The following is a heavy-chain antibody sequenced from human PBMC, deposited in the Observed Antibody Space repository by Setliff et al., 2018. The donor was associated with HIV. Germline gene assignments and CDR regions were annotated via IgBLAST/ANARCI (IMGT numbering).Heavy chain of an antibody. CDR1: GGSMSSGSYS. D-gene: IGHD3-3*01. Sequence: TSETLSLTCSVSGGSMSSGSYSWTWLRQPAGKEPELIGHVYVAGTVIYNPSLASRLTISIVPSKNQFSLDLTSVTAADTGKHYCARARTIGVSAVFFDPWGQGTPVTVSS. CDR3: ARARTIGVSAVFFDP. CDR2: VYVAGTV. V-gene: IGHV4-61*09. J-gene: IGHJ5*02.